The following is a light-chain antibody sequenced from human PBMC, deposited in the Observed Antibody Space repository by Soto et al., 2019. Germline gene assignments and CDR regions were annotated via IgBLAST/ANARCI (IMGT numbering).Light chain of an antibody. CDR3: GADHGSGTNFVYV. Sequence: QSVLTQSPSASASLGASVTLTCTLSSDYNNYKVDWYQQRPGKGPRFVMRVGTGGIVGSKGDGIPDRFSVLGSGQNRYLTINNLQEEDESDYHCGADHGSGTNFVYVFGTGTKVTVL. CDR2: VGTGGIVG. CDR1: SDYNNYK. J-gene: IGLJ1*01. V-gene: IGLV9-49*01.